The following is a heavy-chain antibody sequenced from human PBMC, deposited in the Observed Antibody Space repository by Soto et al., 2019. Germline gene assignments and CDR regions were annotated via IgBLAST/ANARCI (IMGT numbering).Heavy chain of an antibody. V-gene: IGHV4-31*03. CDR3: ASAHEPYTVRY. CDR1: GGSISRDVDGSY. Sequence: QVQLQESGPGLVKPSQTLSLICIVSGGSISRDVDGSYSTWIRQHPVKGLEWIGYIYYTGTTYYNPSRNSRPLISVDTSENPFPPELPSVTAADTAIYFCASAHEPYTVRYWGQGTLVTVSS. J-gene: IGHJ4*02. D-gene: IGHD4-4*01. CDR2: IYYTGTT.